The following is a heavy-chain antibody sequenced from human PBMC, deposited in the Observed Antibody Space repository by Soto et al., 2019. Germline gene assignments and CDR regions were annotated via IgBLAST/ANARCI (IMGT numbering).Heavy chain of an antibody. D-gene: IGHD4-17*01. V-gene: IGHV3-23*01. J-gene: IGHJ3*02. CDR3: AHPRGYGVFDAYDI. CDR2: LTPSGGET. Sequence: WGSLRLSCVASGFTFSTYAMSWVRQAPGKGLEWVSALTPSGGETYYADSVKGRFTISRDNSMNALYLQMNSLRIEDTAVYYCAHPRGYGVFDAYDIWGQGTMVTVSS. CDR1: GFTFSTYA.